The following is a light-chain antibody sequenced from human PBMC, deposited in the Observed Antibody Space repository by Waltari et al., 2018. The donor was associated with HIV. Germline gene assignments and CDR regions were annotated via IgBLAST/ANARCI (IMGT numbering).Light chain of an antibody. CDR3: ALWDDSLNGVL. CDR2: SNM. V-gene: IGLV1-44*01. Sequence: QSELSQPPSASGTPGQRVALSCSGSSSNIGRNPVNWHQQLPGTAPKLLISSNMQRPAGGPDRFAGSKSGTSASLAITGLQSEDEADYYCALWDDSLNGVLFGGGTKLTVL. J-gene: IGLJ2*01. CDR1: SSNIGRNP.